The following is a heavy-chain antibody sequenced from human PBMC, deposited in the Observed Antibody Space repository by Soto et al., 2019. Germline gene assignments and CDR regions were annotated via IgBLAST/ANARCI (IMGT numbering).Heavy chain of an antibody. Sequence: SETLSLTCPVSADSISRDYWSWIRQPPGKGLERIGYIYYSGTTSYNPFLKSRVTISIDTSKNQVSLKRTSVNAADTAVYYCGRANSSRFGPWGQGSLVGVSS. CDR3: GRANSSRFGP. V-gene: IGHV4-59*01. CDR2: IYYSGTT. J-gene: IGHJ5*02. CDR1: ADSISRDY.